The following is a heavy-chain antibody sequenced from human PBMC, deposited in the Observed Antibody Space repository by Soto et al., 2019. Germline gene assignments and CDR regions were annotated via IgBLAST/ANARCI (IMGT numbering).Heavy chain of an antibody. CDR1: GFTFSSYA. D-gene: IGHD3-9*01. J-gene: IGHJ6*02. CDR2: ISGSGGST. CDR3: ATPPRGGTDWYYYGMDV. V-gene: IGHV3-23*01. Sequence: GGSLRLSCAASGFTFSSYAMSWVRQAPGKGLEWVSAISGSGGSTYYADSVKGRFTISRDNSKNTLYLQMNSLRAEDTAVYYCATPPRGGTDWYYYGMDVWGQGTTVTVSS.